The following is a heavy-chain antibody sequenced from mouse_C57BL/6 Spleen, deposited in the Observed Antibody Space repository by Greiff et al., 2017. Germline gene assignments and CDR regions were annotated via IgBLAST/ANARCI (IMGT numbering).Heavy chain of an antibody. CDR3: ARGELNYAMDY. J-gene: IGHJ4*01. CDR1: GYTFTSYG. V-gene: IGHV1-58*01. Sequence: VQLKESGAELVRPGSSVKMSCKTSGYTFTSYGINWVKQRPGQGLEWIGYIYIGNGYTEYNEKFKGKATLTSDTSSSTTYMKLSRLTSEESEIYFCARGELNYAMDYWGQGTSVTVSS. D-gene: IGHD4-1*01. CDR2: IYIGNGYT.